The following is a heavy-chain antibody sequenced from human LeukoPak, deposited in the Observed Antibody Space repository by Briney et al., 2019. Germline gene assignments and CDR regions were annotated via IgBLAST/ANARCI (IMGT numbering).Heavy chain of an antibody. CDR3: ARVSARRTNWFDP. CDR1: GYTFTGYW. CDR2: ISPSGGST. Sequence: ASVKVSCKAFGYTFTGYWMHWVRQAPGQGPEWMGVISPSGGSTIYAQKFKGRVTLTRDMSTSTDYLELSSLRSEDTAVYYCARVSARRTNWFDPWGQGTLVTVSS. J-gene: IGHJ5*02. V-gene: IGHV1-46*01.